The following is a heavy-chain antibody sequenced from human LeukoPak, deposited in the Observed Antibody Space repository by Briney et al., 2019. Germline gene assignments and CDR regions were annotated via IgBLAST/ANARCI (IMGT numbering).Heavy chain of an antibody. CDR3: AGHGQERAVVTPLYYFDY. D-gene: IGHD5-18*01. CDR1: VGSISSTY. Sequence: SETLSPTSSISVGSISSTYCSWIRQPPRKVVEWNGYTSHSRSTNYNASLKSRVIISVDMTKNQFALKLTSVTAADAAVYYCAGHGQERAVVTPLYYFDYWGQGTLVTVSS. CDR2: TSHSRST. J-gene: IGHJ4*02. V-gene: IGHV4-59*08.